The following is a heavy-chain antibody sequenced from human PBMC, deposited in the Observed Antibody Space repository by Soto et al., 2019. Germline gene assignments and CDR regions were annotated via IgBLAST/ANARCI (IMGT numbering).Heavy chain of an antibody. D-gene: IGHD2-2*01. CDR1: GLLLPNYV. CDR3: ARVGYQYYYGMDV. V-gene: IGHV1-3*01. Sequence: GSVKVSFKACGLLLPNYVLHLVRQAPGQRLEWMGWSNGHNGDTKYSQKFHVRVTITRDTSASTAYMDLSSLGSEDTAVYYCARVGYQYYYGMDVWGQGTPVTVSS. J-gene: IGHJ6*02. CDR2: SNGHNGDT.